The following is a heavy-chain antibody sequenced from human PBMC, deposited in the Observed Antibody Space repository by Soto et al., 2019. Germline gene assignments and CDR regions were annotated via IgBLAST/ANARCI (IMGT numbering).Heavy chain of an antibody. CDR3: ARGRVTIFGVVTKYFDY. D-gene: IGHD3-3*01. CDR2: INHSGST. V-gene: IGHV4-34*01. Sequence: SETLSLTCAVYGGSFSGYYWSWIRQPPGKGLEWIGEINHSGSTNYNPSLKSRVTISVDTSKNQFSLKLSSVTAADTAVYYCARGRVTIFGVVTKYFDYWGQGTLVTVSS. J-gene: IGHJ4*02. CDR1: GGSFSGYY.